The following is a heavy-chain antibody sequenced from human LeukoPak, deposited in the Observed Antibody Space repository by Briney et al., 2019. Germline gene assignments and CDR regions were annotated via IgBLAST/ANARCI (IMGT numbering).Heavy chain of an antibody. CDR2: IRYDGSNK. D-gene: IGHD6-13*01. Sequence: GRSLRLSCAASGFTFSSYGMHWVRQAPGKGLEWVAFIRYDGSNKYYADSVKGRFTISRDNSKNTLYLQMNSLRAEDTAVYYCARGGPDSSSWYTYYYYYMDVWGKGTTVTISS. J-gene: IGHJ6*03. V-gene: IGHV3-33*01. CDR3: ARGGPDSSSWYTYYYYYMDV. CDR1: GFTFSSYG.